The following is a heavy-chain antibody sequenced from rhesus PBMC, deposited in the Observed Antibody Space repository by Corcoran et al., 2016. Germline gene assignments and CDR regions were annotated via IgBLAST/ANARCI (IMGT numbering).Heavy chain of an antibody. J-gene: IGHJ6*01. CDR1: GFTFSSYW. V-gene: IGHV3S42*01. CDR2: IYSGGGNT. Sequence: EVQLVESGGGLAKPGGSLRLSCAASGFTFSSYWMNWVRQPPGKGLDWISAIYSGGGNTNYADSVKGRFTISRDNSKNTLSLQMNSLRAEDTAVYYCAKDGYCTGSGCYGYYYGLDSWGQGVVVTVSS. CDR3: AKDGYCTGSGCYGYYYGLDS. D-gene: IGHD2-21*01.